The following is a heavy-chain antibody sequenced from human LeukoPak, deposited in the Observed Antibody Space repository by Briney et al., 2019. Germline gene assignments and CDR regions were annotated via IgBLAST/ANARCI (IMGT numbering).Heavy chain of an antibody. CDR3: ARRYSSSWYFDL. D-gene: IGHD6-13*01. J-gene: IGHJ2*01. Sequence: GRGRXWVGYIFDSGSIYYNPSLRSRITISVDTSKNQFSLKLSSLTAADTAVYYCARRYSSSWYFDLWGRGTLVTVSS. V-gene: IGHV4-31*02. CDR2: IFDSGSI.